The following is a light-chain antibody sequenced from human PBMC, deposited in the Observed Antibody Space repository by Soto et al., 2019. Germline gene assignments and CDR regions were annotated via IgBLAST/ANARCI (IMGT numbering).Light chain of an antibody. CDR1: QSVLYSSNNKNY. CDR3: QQYYSSPPT. J-gene: IGKJ4*01. V-gene: IGKV4-1*01. Sequence: DIVMTQSPDSLAVSLGERATINCKSSQSVLYSSNNKNYLAWYQQKPGQPPKLLIYWASTRESGVPDRFSGSGSGTDFTLTISRLQAEYVAVYYCQQYYSSPPTFGGGTKVEIK. CDR2: WAS.